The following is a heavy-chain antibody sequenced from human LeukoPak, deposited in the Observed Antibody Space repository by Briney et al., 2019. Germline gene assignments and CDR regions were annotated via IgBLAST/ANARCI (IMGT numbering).Heavy chain of an antibody. CDR1: GGTIGDYG. CDR2: INWAGTNT. D-gene: IGHD1-1*01. V-gene: IGHV3-20*04. Sequence: GGSLRLSCAASGGTIGDYGMSWVRQALGKGLEWVSGINWAGTNTFYAESVKGRFTISRDTAENSLFLQMNSLRDDDTAFYYCVKDVSSNWYSFDHWGQGTLVTVSS. J-gene: IGHJ4*02. CDR3: VKDVSSNWYSFDH.